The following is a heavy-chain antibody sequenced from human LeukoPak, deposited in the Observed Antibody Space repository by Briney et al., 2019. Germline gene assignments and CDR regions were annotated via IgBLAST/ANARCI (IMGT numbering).Heavy chain of an antibody. D-gene: IGHD6-13*01. Sequence: SVKVSCKAFGGSFSSEAISWVRQAPGQGLEWMGGIIPIFGTANYAQKFQDRVTITTDESTSTAYMELSSLRSEDTAVYYCARGARIAAAGDYFDYWGQGTLVTVSS. CDR2: IIPIFGTA. CDR3: ARGARIAAAGDYFDY. CDR1: GGSFSSEA. V-gene: IGHV1-69*05. J-gene: IGHJ4*02.